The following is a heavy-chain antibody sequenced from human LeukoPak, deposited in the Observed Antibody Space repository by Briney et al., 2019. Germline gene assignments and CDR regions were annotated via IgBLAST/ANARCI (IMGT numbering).Heavy chain of an antibody. V-gene: IGHV4-39*01. J-gene: IGHJ5*02. CDR2: IYYSGST. CDR3: ARLGRDGYKYNWFDP. Sequence: SETLSLTCTVSGGSISSSSYYWGWIRQPPGKGLEWIGSIYYSGSTYYNPSLKSRVTISVDTSKNQFSLKLSSVTAADTAVYYCARLGRDGYKYNWFDPWGQGTLVTVSS. D-gene: IGHD5-24*01. CDR1: GGSISSSSYY.